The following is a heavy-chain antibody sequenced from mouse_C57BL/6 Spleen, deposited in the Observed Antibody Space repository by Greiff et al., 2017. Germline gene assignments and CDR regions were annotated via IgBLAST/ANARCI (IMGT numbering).Heavy chain of an antibody. J-gene: IGHJ3*01. CDR1: GYTFTSYW. V-gene: IGHV1-52*01. CDR3: ARGTAQAPWFAY. Sequence: QVQLKQPGAELVRPGSSVKLSCKASGYTFTSYWMHWVKQRPIQGLEWIGNIDPSDSETHYNQKFKDKATLTVDKSSSTAYMQLSSLTSEDSAVYYCARGTAQAPWFAYWGQGTLVTVSA. CDR2: IDPSDSET. D-gene: IGHD3-2*02.